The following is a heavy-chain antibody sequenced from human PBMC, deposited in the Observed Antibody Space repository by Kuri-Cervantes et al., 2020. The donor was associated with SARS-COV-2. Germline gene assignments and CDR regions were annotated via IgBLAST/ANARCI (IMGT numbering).Heavy chain of an antibody. Sequence: GESLKISCAASGFTFSSYAMSWVRQAPGKGLEWVSAISGSGGSTYYADSVKGRFTISRDNSKNTLYLQMNSLKTEDTAVYYCTTSLEWLLYPSDYWGQGTLVTVSS. D-gene: IGHD3-3*01. CDR2: ISGSGGST. CDR1: GFTFSSYA. V-gene: IGHV3-23*01. J-gene: IGHJ4*02. CDR3: TTSLEWLLYPSDY.